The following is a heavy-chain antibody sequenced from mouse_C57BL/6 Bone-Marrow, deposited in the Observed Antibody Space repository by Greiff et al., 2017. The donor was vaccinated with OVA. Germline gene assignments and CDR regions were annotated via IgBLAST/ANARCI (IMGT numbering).Heavy chain of an antibody. J-gene: IGHJ1*03. Sequence: EVKLVESGPGLVKPSQSLSLTCSVTGYSITSGYYWNWIRQFPGNKLEWMGYISYDGSNNYNPSLKNRISITRDTSKNQFFLKLNSVTTEDTATYYCARVRNSNDWYFDVWGTGTTVTVSS. D-gene: IGHD2-5*01. CDR3: ARVRNSNDWYFDV. CDR2: ISYDGSN. V-gene: IGHV3-6*01. CDR1: GYSITSGYY.